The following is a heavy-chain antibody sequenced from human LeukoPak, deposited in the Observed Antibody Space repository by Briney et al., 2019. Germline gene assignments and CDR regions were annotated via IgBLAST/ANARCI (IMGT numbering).Heavy chain of an antibody. D-gene: IGHD2-2*01. Sequence: GGSLRLSCAASGFTFSSYAMSWVRQAPGKGLEWVSVISGSGGSTYYADSVKGRFTISRDNSKNTLYLQMNSLRAEDTAVYYCAKIFVVVPAAMEAYYFDYWGQGTLVTVSS. CDR1: GFTFSSYA. CDR2: ISGSGGST. V-gene: IGHV3-23*01. J-gene: IGHJ4*02. CDR3: AKIFVVVPAAMEAYYFDY.